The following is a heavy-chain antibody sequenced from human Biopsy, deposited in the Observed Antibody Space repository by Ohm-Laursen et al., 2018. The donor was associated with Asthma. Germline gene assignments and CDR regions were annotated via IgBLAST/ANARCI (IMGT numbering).Heavy chain of an antibody. Sequence: SVKVSCKTSGYTFNSAGITWVRQAPGQGLEWMGWISVYNGNTKVAQKLRDRVTMITDTSTSTAYMELRSLRSDDMAVYFCARAVDYSHYYGIDVWGQGTTVTVS. J-gene: IGHJ6*02. CDR1: GYTFNSAG. CDR2: ISVYNGNT. D-gene: IGHD3-10*01. CDR3: ARAVDYSHYYGIDV. V-gene: IGHV1-18*03.